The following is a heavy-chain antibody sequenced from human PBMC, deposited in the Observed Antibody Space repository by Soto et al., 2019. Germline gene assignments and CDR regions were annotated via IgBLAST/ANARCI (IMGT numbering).Heavy chain of an antibody. J-gene: IGHJ6*02. V-gene: IGHV3-53*02. CDR3: ARDPPITSDYAMDV. Sequence: EVQLVETGGDLIQSGGSLRLSCAASGFAVSSSYMMWVRQAPGKGLECISVTYTGGSTHYADSVKGRFTISRDDSTNTVHLQMNRLRVEDTAVYYCARDPPITSDYAMDVWGQGTTVIVSS. D-gene: IGHD1-20*01. CDR1: GFAVSSSY. CDR2: TYTGGST.